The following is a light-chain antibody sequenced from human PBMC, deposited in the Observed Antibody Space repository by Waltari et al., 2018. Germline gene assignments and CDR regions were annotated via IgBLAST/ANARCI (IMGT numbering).Light chain of an antibody. V-gene: IGKV3-20*01. CDR3: QQFGSSPRT. CDR1: HSVRNNY. J-gene: IGKJ1*01. Sequence: EIVLTQSPGTLSLSPGERATPSCRARHSVRNNYLLWYQQKPGQAPRVLIYGASNRATGIPDRFSGSGSGTDFTLTISRLEPEDVAVYYCQQFGSSPRTFGQGTKVEIK. CDR2: GAS.